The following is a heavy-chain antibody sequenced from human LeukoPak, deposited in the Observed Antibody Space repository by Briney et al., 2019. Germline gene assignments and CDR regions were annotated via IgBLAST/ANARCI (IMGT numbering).Heavy chain of an antibody. CDR1: GYSFISYW. V-gene: IGHV5-51*01. CDR3: ARQVAVAAWEY. Sequence: GESLKISCKGSGYSFISYWIGWVRLMPGKGLEWMGIIYPSGSETRYSPSFQGQVTISADKSISTAYLQWSSLQASDTAMYYCARQVAVAAWEYWGQGTLVTVSS. D-gene: IGHD6-19*01. CDR2: IYPSGSET. J-gene: IGHJ4*02.